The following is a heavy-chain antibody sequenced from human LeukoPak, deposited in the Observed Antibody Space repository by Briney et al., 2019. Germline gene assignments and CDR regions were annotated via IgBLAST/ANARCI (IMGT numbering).Heavy chain of an antibody. CDR3: ARDIATVVHQD. D-gene: IGHD2-15*01. CDR2: ISGYSGNT. V-gene: IGHV1-18*01. CDR1: GYTFTSYG. J-gene: IGHJ4*02. Sequence: ASVKVSCKASGYTFTSYGISWVRQAPGQGLEWMGWISGYSGNTNYVQKFQGRVTMTTDRSTTTAYMELRSLRSDDTAVYYCARDIATVVHQDWGQGTPVTVSS.